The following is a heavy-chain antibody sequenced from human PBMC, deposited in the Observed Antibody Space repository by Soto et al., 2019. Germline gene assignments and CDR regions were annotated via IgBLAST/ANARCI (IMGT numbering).Heavy chain of an antibody. CDR1: GYTFTGYY. V-gene: IGHV1-2*04. CDR3: ARVYSSGPPREMYKWFEP. CDR2: INPNSGGT. D-gene: IGHD6-19*01. Sequence: ASVKVSCKASGYTFTGYYMHWVRQAPGQGLEWMGWINPNSGGTNYAQKFQGWVTMTRDTSISTAYMELSRLRSDDTAVYYCARVYSSGPPREMYKWFEPWGQGTLVTVSS. J-gene: IGHJ5*02.